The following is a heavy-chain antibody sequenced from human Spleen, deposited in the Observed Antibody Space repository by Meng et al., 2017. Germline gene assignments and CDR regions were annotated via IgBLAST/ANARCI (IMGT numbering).Heavy chain of an antibody. V-gene: IGHV1-69*02. Sequence: QVQVVQSGAEVKKPGSSVKVSCKASGGTFSSYTISWVRQAPGQGLEWMGRIIPILGIANYAQKFQGRVTITADKSTSTAYMELSSLRSEDTAVYYCASGYGDFRYNWFDPWGQGTLVTVSS. CDR1: GGTFSSYT. CDR2: IIPILGIA. CDR3: ASGYGDFRYNWFDP. J-gene: IGHJ5*02. D-gene: IGHD4-17*01.